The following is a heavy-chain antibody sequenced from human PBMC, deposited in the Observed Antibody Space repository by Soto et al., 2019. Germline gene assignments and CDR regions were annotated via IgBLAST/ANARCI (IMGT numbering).Heavy chain of an antibody. CDR2: INPDSGNI. Sequence: ASVKVSCKASGDTFTTYGINWVRQATGHGLEWMGWINPDSGNIGYAQRFQGGVTMTRDTAIRTAYMEVSSLRSDDTAVYYCARDRYYYGSGSYYISWFDPWGQGTLVTVSS. CDR3: ARDRYYYGSGSYYISWFDP. V-gene: IGHV1-8*01. J-gene: IGHJ5*02. CDR1: GDTFTTYG. D-gene: IGHD3-10*01.